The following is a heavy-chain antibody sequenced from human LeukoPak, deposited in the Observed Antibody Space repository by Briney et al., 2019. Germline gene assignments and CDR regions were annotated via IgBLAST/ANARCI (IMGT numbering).Heavy chain of an antibody. Sequence: PSETLSLTCIVSGGSVSSSIYYWAWVRQPPGKGLEWIGTVFYNGATQYSPSLRSRVTISIDTSTNQFSLKLTSVTAADTALYYCARAGAWQIDPWGQGTLVTVSS. CDR1: GGSVSSSIYY. CDR2: VFYNGAT. V-gene: IGHV4-39*07. J-gene: IGHJ5*02. D-gene: IGHD3-10*01. CDR3: ARAGAWQIDP.